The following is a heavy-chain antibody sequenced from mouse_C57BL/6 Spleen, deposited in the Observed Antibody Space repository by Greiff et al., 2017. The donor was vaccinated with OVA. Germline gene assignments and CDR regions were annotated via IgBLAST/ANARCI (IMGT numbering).Heavy chain of an antibody. J-gene: IGHJ4*01. CDR1: GYTFTSYW. D-gene: IGHD1-1*02. V-gene: IGHV1-64*01. CDR2: IHTNSGSN. Sequence: QVQLQQPGAELVKPGASVKLSCKASGYTFTSYWMHWVKQRPGQGLEWIGMIHTNSGSNKYNEKFKSKATLTVDQSSSTAYMQLSSLTSEDSAVYYCARKALAVAGDYYAMDYWGQGTSVTVSS. CDR3: ARKALAVAGDYYAMDY.